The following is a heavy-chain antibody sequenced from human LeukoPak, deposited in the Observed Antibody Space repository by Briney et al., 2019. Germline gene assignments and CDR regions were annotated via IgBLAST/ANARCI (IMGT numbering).Heavy chain of an antibody. Sequence: SETLSLTCAVYGGSFSGYYWSWIRQPPGKGLEWIGSIYYSGSTYYNPSLKSRVTISVDTSKNQFSLKLSSVTAADTAVYYCARLSTDSSGYKYWGQGTLVIVSS. CDR2: IYYSGST. D-gene: IGHD3-22*01. V-gene: IGHV4-34*01. J-gene: IGHJ4*02. CDR3: ARLSTDSSGYKY. CDR1: GGSFSGYY.